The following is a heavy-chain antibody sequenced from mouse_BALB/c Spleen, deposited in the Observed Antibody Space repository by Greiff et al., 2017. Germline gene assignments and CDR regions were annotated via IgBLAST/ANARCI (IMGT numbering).Heavy chain of an antibody. CDR2: INPSTGYT. J-gene: IGHJ4*01. CDR3: ARSGRYGSFYYAMDY. V-gene: IGHV1-7*01. CDR1: GYTFTSYW. D-gene: IGHD1-1*01. Sequence: QVQLKQSGAELAKPGASVKMSCKASGYTFTSYWMHWVKQRPGQGLEWIGYINPSTGYTEYNQKFKDKATLTADKSSSTAYMQLSSLTSEDSAVYYCARSGRYGSFYYAMDYWGQGTSVTVSS.